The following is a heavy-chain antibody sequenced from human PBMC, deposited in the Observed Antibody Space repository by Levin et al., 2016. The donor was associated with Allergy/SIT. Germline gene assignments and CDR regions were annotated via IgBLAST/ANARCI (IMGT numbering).Heavy chain of an antibody. CDR1: GFTFSSYA. CDR3: AKRGSGYSVYDPYYFDY. CDR2: ISGRGDAT. D-gene: IGHD5/OR15-5a*01. Sequence: ETLSLTCAASGFTFSSYAMSWLRQAPGKGLEWVSHISGRGDATYSADSVKGRFTISRDKSTNTLYLQMNSLRAEDTAIYYCAKRGSGYSVYDPYYFDYWGQGTLVTVSS. V-gene: IGHV3-23*01. J-gene: IGHJ4*02.